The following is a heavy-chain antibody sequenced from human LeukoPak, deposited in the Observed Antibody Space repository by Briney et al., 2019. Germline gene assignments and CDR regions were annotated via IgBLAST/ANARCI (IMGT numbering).Heavy chain of an antibody. CDR1: GFTFSSYS. J-gene: IGHJ4*02. CDR3: ARDERIVGATTPFDY. V-gene: IGHV3-21*01. Sequence: GGSLRLSCAASGFTFSSYSMNWVRQAPGKGLEWVSSISSSSSYIYYADSVKGRLTISRDNAKNSLYLQMNSLRAEDTAVYYCARDERIVGATTPFDYWGQGTLVTVS. D-gene: IGHD1-26*01. CDR2: ISSSSSYI.